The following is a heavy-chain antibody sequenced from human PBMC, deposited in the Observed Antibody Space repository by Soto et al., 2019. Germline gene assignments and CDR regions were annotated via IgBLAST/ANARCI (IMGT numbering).Heavy chain of an antibody. V-gene: IGHV1-8*01. D-gene: IGHD2-15*01. CDR3: VRQPGGVATPGDDY. J-gene: IGHJ4*02. CDR1: GYPFTAFD. Sequence: QVQLVQSGAEVKKPGASVKVSCEASGYPFTAFDINWVRQAAGQGLEWMGWMNPSSGDSAFAQRFQDRITMTRDTSISTAYMELIRLTSDDTAVYYCVRQPGGVATPGDDYWGQGTLVTVSS. CDR2: MNPSSGDS.